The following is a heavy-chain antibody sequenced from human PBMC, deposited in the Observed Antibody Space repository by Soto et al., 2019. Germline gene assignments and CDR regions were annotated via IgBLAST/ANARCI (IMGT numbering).Heavy chain of an antibody. CDR1: GYTFTSYA. V-gene: IGHV1-3*01. CDR3: AGGYDILTGYLDYYMDV. J-gene: IGHJ6*03. CDR2: INAGNGNT. D-gene: IGHD3-9*01. Sequence: QVQLVQSGAEVKKPGASVQVSCKASGYTFTSYAMHWVRQAPGQRLEWMGWINAGNGNTKYSQKFQGRVTITRDTSASTAYMELSSLRSEDTAVYYCAGGYDILTGYLDYYMDVWGKGTTVTVSS.